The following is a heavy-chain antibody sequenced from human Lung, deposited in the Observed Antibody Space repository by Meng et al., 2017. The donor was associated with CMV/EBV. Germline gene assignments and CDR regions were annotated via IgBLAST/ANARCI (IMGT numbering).Heavy chain of an antibody. Sequence: GSLRLXCTVSGGSISSSSYYWGWTRQPPGKGLEWIGSIYYSGSTYYNPSLKSRVTISVDTSKNQFSLKLSSVTAADTAVYYCARGSLGLGAMDQLDYWGQGTLVTVSS. CDR2: IYYSGST. CDR1: GGSISSSSYY. CDR3: ARGSLGLGAMDQLDY. D-gene: IGHD1-26*01. J-gene: IGHJ4*02. V-gene: IGHV4-39*07.